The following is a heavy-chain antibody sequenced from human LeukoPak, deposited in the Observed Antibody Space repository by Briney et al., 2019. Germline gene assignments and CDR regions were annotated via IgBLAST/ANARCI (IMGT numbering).Heavy chain of an antibody. CDR2: IYTGGSI. CDR3: ARGMYCSGGSCNKGVDAFDI. CDR1: GFTVSSNY. D-gene: IGHD2-15*01. Sequence: GGSLRLSCAASGFTVSSNYMSWVRQAPGKGLEWVSVIYTGGSIYYADSVKGRFTISRDNSKNTLYPQMDSLRAEDTAVYYCARGMYCSGGSCNKGVDAFDIWGQGTMVTVSS. V-gene: IGHV3-53*01. J-gene: IGHJ3*02.